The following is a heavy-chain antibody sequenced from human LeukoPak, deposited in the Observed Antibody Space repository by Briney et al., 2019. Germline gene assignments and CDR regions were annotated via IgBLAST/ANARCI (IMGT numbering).Heavy chain of an antibody. CDR1: GYSFTVYW. D-gene: IGHD3-10*01. V-gene: IGHV5-51*01. J-gene: IGHJ4*02. CDR2: IYPGDSDT. Sequence: GESLKISCKGSGYSFTVYWIGWVRQMPGKGLEWMGIIYPGDSDTRYSPSFQGQVTISADKSISTAYLQWNTLKASDTAMYYCARQYDSGSFDYWGQGTLVTVSS. CDR3: ARQYDSGSFDY.